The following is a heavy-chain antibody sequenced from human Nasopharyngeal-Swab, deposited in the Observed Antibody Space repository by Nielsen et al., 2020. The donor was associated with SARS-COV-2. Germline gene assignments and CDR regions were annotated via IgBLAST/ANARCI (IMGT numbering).Heavy chain of an antibody. V-gene: IGHV1-2*04. D-gene: IGHD2-2*01. J-gene: IGHJ6*03. CDR2: INPNSGGT. CDR3: ARAAKGYCSSTSCYSIPEYYYYYMDV. Sequence: WVRQAPGQGLEWRGWINPNSGGTDYAQKFQGWVTMTRDTSISTAYMELSRLRSDDTAVYYCARAAKGYCSSTSCYSIPEYYYYYMDVWGKGTTVTVSS.